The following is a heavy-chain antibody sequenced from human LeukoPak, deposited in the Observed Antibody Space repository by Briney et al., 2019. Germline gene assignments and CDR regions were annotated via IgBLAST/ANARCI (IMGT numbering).Heavy chain of an antibody. D-gene: IGHD1-26*01. CDR1: GFTFSSYS. CDR3: AKEVGPDLGA. V-gene: IGHV3-33*06. J-gene: IGHJ4*02. Sequence: PGGSLRLSCAASGFTFSSYSIHWVRQPPGKGLEWVAIICYDGSKTYYAESVKGRFTISRDNSNNMAYLQMSSLRVEDTAVYYCAKEVGPDLGAWGQGTLVTVSS. CDR2: ICYDGSKT.